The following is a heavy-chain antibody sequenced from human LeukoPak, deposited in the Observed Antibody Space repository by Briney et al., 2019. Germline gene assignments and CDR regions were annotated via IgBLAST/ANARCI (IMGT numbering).Heavy chain of an antibody. Sequence: PSQTLSLTCAISGDSVSSNSAAWNWIRQSPSRGLEWLGRTYYRSKWYNDYAVSVKSRIIINPDTSKNQFSLQLNSVTPEDTAVYYCARSIQLWLVGNYFDYWGQGTLVTVSS. CDR3: ARSIQLWLVGNYFDY. CDR1: GDSVSSNSAA. D-gene: IGHD5-18*01. CDR2: TYYRSKWYN. J-gene: IGHJ4*02. V-gene: IGHV6-1*01.